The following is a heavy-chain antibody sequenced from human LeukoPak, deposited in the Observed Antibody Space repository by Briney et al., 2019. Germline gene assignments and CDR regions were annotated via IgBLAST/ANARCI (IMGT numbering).Heavy chain of an antibody. CDR3: ARDSGYSYGGTSDY. J-gene: IGHJ4*02. CDR2: INPTGGST. V-gene: IGHV1-46*01. Sequence: ASVKVSCKASGYIFTNYYMHWVRQAPGEGLEWMGIINPTGGSTSYAQKFQGRVTMTRDTSTSTVYMELRSLRSEDTAVYYCARDSGYSYGGTSDYWGQGTLVTVSS. CDR1: GYIFTNYY. D-gene: IGHD5-18*01.